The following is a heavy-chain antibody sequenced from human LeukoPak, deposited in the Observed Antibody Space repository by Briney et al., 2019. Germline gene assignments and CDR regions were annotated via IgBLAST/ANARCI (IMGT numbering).Heavy chain of an antibody. D-gene: IGHD1-7*01. CDR2: IYYSGST. CDR3: ARDKIVTGTTNYYYGMDV. CDR1: GGSISSGGYY. J-gene: IGHJ6*02. V-gene: IGHV4-31*03. Sequence: PSETLSLTCTVSGGSISSGGYYWSWIRQHPGKGLEWIGYIYYSGSTYYNPSLKSRVTVSVDTSKNQFSLKLSSVTAADTAVYYCARDKIVTGTTNYYYGMDVWGQGTTVTVS.